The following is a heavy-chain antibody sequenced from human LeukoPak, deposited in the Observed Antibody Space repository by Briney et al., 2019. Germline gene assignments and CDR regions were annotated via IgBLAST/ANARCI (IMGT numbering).Heavy chain of an antibody. CDR2: IYWNDDK. CDR3: AHNEGEEWESRVFDY. CDR1: EFSLSTSGVG. V-gene: IGHV2-5*01. J-gene: IGHJ4*02. D-gene: IGHD1-26*01. Sequence: SGPTLVNPTQTLTLTCTFSEFSLSTSGVGVGWIRQPPGKALEWLALIYWNDDKRYSPSLKSRLTITKDTSKNQVVLTMTNMDPVDTATYYCAHNEGEEWESRVFDYWGQGTLVTVSS.